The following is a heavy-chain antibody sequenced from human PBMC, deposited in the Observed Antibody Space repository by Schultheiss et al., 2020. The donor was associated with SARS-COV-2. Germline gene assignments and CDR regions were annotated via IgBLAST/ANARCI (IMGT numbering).Heavy chain of an antibody. D-gene: IGHD1-26*01. V-gene: IGHV3-21*04. CDR1: GFTFSSYG. J-gene: IGHJ4*02. Sequence: GGSLRLSCAASGFTFSSYGMHWVRQAPGKGLEWVSSISSSSSYIYYADSVKGRFTISRDNSKNTLYLQMNSLRAEDTAVYYCARLGATYYFDYWGQGTLVTVSS. CDR3: ARLGATYYFDY. CDR2: ISSSSSYI.